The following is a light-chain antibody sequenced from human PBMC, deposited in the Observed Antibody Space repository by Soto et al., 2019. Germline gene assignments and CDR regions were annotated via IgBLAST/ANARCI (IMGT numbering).Light chain of an antibody. CDR1: QSVSSKY. J-gene: IGKJ4*01. Sequence: IVLSQAPGTLCLSQGERATLSCRASQSVSSKYLAWYQQKPGQAPRLLIYGASSRATGIPDRFSGSGSGTDFTLTIRRLEPEDFAVYYCQQYGSSLALTFGGGTKV. CDR2: GAS. V-gene: IGKV3-20*01. CDR3: QQYGSSLALT.